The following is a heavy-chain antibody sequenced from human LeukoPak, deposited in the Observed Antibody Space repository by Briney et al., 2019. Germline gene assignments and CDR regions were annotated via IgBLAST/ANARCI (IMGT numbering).Heavy chain of an antibody. J-gene: IGHJ6*03. CDR1: GGSFSGYY. CDR2: INHSGST. V-gene: IGHV4-34*01. Sequence: SETLSLTCAVYGGSFSGYYWSWIRQPPGKGLEWIGEINHSGSTNYNPSLKSRVTISVDTSKNQFSLKLSSVTAGDTAVYYCARSTGTLYYYYYYMDVWGKGTTVTVSS. CDR3: ARSTGTLYYYYYYMDV. D-gene: IGHD1-1*01.